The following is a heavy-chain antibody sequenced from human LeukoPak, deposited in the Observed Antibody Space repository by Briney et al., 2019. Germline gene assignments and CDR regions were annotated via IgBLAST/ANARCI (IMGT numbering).Heavy chain of an antibody. J-gene: IGHJ3*02. CDR3: ARILGLGAFDI. Sequence: GGSLRLSCAASGFTFSSYSMNWVRQAPGKGLEWVSSISSSSSYIYYADSVKGRFTISRDNAKNSLYLQMNSLRAEDTAVYYCARILGLGAFDIWGQGTMVTVSS. V-gene: IGHV3-21*01. CDR1: GFTFSSYS. CDR2: ISSSSSYI. D-gene: IGHD3-16*01.